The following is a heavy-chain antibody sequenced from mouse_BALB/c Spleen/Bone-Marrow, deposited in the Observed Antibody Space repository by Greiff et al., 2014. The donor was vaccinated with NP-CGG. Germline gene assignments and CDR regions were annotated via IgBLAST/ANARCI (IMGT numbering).Heavy chain of an antibody. CDR1: GYTFTEYT. CDR2: INPNNGAT. Sequence: EVQLQQSGPELVKLGASVKISCKTSGYTFTEYTMHWVKQSHGKSLEWIGGINPNNGATSYNQKFKGKATLTVDKSSSTAYMELRSLTSEDSAVYFCARRQFGPAWFAYWGQGTLVTVSA. J-gene: IGHJ3*01. V-gene: IGHV1-22*01. CDR3: ARRQFGPAWFAY. D-gene: IGHD6-1*01.